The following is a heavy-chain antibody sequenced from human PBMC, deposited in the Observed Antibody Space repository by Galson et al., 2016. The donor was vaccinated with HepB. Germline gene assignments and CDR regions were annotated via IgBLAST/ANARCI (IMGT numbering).Heavy chain of an antibody. J-gene: IGHJ5*02. D-gene: IGHD1-1*01. CDR3: AVKVRTRFDP. CDR1: GYTFTSYA. V-gene: IGHV1-3*01. CDR2: INAGNGNT. Sequence: SVKVSCKASGYTFTSYAMHWVRQAPGQKLEWMGWINAGNGNTKYSQKFQGRVTITRDTSASTAYMALSRLRSEDTAVYYCAVKVRTRFDPWGQGTLVTVSS.